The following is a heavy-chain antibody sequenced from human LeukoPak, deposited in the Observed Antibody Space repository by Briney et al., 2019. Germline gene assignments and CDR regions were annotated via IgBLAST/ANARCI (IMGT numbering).Heavy chain of an antibody. CDR3: ARLVGLYSSRWCYYMDV. J-gene: IGHJ6*03. CDR1: GGSISSYY. Sequence: SETLSLTCTVSGGSISSYYWSWIRQPPGKGLEWIGYIYYSGSTNYNPSLKSRVTISVDTSKNQFSLKLSSVTAADTAVYYCARLVGLYSSRWCYYMDVWGKGTTVTVSS. CDR2: IYYSGST. V-gene: IGHV4-59*08. D-gene: IGHD6-13*01.